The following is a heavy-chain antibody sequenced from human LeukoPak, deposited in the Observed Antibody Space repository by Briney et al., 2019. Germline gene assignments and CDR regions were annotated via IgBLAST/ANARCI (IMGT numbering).Heavy chain of an antibody. D-gene: IGHD5-24*01. V-gene: IGHV3-15*01. J-gene: IGHJ3*02. CDR2: IKSKTDGGTT. Sequence: GGSLRLSCAASGFTFSNAWMSWVRQAPGKGLEWVGRIKSKTDGGTTDYAAPVKGRFTISRDDSKNTLYLQMNSLKTEDTAVYYCTTSRDGYKEEDAFDIWGQGTMVTVSS. CDR3: TTSRDGYKEEDAFDI. CDR1: GFTFSNAW.